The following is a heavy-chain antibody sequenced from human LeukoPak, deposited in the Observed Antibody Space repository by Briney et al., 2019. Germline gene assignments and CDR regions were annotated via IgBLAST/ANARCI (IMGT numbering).Heavy chain of an antibody. J-gene: IGHJ4*02. CDR2: ISHDGII. Sequence: PGGSLRLSCAASGLTFSSYAMSWVRRTPGKGLVWVSRISHDGIISYADSVKGRFTISRDNSKNTLYLQMNSLRAEDTAVYYCASGYSGSYSVIYWGQGTLVTVSS. V-gene: IGHV3-23*01. CDR1: GLTFSSYA. CDR3: ASGYSGSYSVIY. D-gene: IGHD1-26*01.